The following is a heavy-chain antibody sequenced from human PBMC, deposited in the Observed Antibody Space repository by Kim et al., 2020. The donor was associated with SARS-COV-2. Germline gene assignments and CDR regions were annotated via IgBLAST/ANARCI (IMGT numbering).Heavy chain of an antibody. CDR3: ARDYYDSSGSWSLGVNWFDP. CDR2: IIPILGIA. V-gene: IGHV1-69*04. J-gene: IGHJ5*02. D-gene: IGHD3-22*01. CDR1: GGTFSSYA. Sequence: SVKVSCKASGGTFSSYAISWVRQAPGQGLEWMGRIIPILGIANYAQKFQGRVTITADKSTSTAYMELSSLRSEDTAVYYCARDYYDSSGSWSLGVNWFDPWGQGTLVTVSS.